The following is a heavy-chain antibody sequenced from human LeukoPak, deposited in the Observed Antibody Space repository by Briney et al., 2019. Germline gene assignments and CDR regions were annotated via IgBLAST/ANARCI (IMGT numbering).Heavy chain of an antibody. D-gene: IGHD6-19*01. CDR1: GFKFRDYY. J-gene: IGHJ5*02. Sequence: SGGSLRLSCAASGFKFRDYYMSWLRQAPGKGVEWISYITMSGSVIQYSSSVKGRFPTSRDNARNSLYLQMNSLRADDTAVYYCARGGWSRGWFDPWGQGTLVTVSS. V-gene: IGHV3-11*01. CDR2: ITMSGSVI. CDR3: ARGGWSRGWFDP.